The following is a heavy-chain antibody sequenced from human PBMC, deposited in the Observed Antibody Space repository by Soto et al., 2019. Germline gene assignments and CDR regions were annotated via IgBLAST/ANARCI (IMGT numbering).Heavy chain of an antibody. V-gene: IGHV1-46*01. CDR1: GYTFTSYY. CDR3: ARDVETAIAVAGIGFDY. D-gene: IGHD6-19*01. J-gene: IGHJ4*02. CDR2: INPSGGST. Sequence: GASVQVSCKASGYTFTSYYMHWVRQAPGQGLEWMGIINPSGGSTSYAQKFQGRVTMTRDTSTSTVYMELSSLRSEDTAVYYCARDVETAIAVAGIGFDYWGQGTLVTVSS.